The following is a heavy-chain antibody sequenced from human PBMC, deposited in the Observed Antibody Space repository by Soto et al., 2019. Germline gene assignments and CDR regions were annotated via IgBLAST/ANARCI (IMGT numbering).Heavy chain of an antibody. V-gene: IGHV1-2*04. Sequence: QVQLVQSGAEVKKPGASVKVSCKASGYTFTGYYMHWVRQAPGQGLEWMGWINPNSGGTNYAQKFQGWVTMTRDTSISTAYMELSRLRSDDTAVYYCARGDCSGGSCYSLDYWGQGTLVTVSS. D-gene: IGHD2-15*01. CDR1: GYTFTGYY. CDR3: ARGDCSGGSCYSLDY. CDR2: INPNSGGT. J-gene: IGHJ4*02.